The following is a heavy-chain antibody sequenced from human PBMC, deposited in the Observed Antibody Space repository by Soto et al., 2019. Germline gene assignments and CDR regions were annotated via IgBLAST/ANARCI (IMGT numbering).Heavy chain of an antibody. CDR2: IYYSGST. J-gene: IGHJ4*02. CDR1: GGSISSYY. CDR3: ARVTHSSVMVRYFAY. V-gene: IGHV4-59*01. Sequence: PSETLSLTWTVAGGSISSYYWSWIRQPPGKGLEWIGYIYYSGSTNYNPSLKSRVTISVDTSKNQFSLKLSSVTAADTAVYYCARVTHSSVMVRYFAYWGQGTLVTVSS. D-gene: IGHD6-19*01.